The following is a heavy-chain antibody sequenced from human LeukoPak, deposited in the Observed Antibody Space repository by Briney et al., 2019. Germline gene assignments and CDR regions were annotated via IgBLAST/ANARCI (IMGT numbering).Heavy chain of an antibody. J-gene: IGHJ4*02. CDR2: ISGSGGST. Sequence: GGSLRLSCAASGFTFSSYAMSWVRQAPGKGLEWVSAISGSGGSTYYADSVKGRFTISRDNSKNTLYLQMNSLRAEDTAVYYCAKIDRFWEWLPPDYWGERTLVTVSS. V-gene: IGHV3-23*01. CDR3: AKIDRFWEWLPPDY. D-gene: IGHD3-3*01. CDR1: GFTFSSYA.